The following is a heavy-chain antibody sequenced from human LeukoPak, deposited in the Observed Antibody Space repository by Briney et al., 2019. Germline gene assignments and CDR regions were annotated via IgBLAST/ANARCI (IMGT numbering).Heavy chain of an antibody. D-gene: IGHD3-22*01. Sequence: SETLSLTCTVSGGSISSSSYYWGWIRQPPGKGLEWIGSIYYSGSTYYNPSLKSRVTISVDTSKNQFSLKLSSVTAADTAVYYCAREYSPGIVGLYGSGYPYYFDYWGQGTLVAVSS. CDR2: IYYSGST. J-gene: IGHJ4*02. V-gene: IGHV4-39*07. CDR1: GGSISSSSYY. CDR3: AREYSPGIVGLYGSGYPYYFDY.